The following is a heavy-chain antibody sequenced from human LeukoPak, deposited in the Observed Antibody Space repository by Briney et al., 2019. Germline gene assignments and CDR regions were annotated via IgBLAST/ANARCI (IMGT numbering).Heavy chain of an antibody. CDR2: IRYDGNNK. CDR1: GFTFSNYG. Sequence: GGSLRLSCAASGFTFSNYGMHWVRQAPGKGLEWVAFIRYDGNNKYYADSVKGRFTISRDNSKNTLYLQMNSLRAEDTAVYYCARDGYCTNGVCHARPYHDAFDIWGQGTMVTVSS. V-gene: IGHV3-30*02. D-gene: IGHD2-8*01. CDR3: ARDGYCTNGVCHARPYHDAFDI. J-gene: IGHJ3*02.